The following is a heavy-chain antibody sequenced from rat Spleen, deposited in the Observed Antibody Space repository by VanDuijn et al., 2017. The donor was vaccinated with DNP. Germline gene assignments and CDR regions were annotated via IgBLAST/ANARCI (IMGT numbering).Heavy chain of an antibody. CDR2: VNKDSSTI. CDR3: ARGPNYGGYPDFFDY. D-gene: IGHD1-11*01. Sequence: EVQLVESGGGLVQPGRSLKISCAASGFTFNDNWMGWVRQAPGKGLEWIGHVNKDSSTINYTPSLKDKFTISRDNGQNTLYLQMSKLGSEDTAIYYCARGPNYGGYPDFFDYWGQGVMVTVSS. CDR1: GFTFNDNW. J-gene: IGHJ2*01. V-gene: IGHV4-2*01.